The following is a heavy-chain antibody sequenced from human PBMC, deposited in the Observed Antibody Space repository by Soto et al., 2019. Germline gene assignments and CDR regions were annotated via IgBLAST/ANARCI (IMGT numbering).Heavy chain of an antibody. D-gene: IGHD3-16*01. J-gene: IGHJ4*02. CDR2: IYWDDDK. Sequence: QITLKESGPTLVKPTQTLTLTCTFSGFSLITSGVGVGWIRQPPGKALEWLALIYWDDDKRYSPSLKSRLTITKDTAKNQVVLTMTNMDPVDTATYYCAYRRRGSYFDSWGQGTLVTVSS. CDR1: GFSLITSGVG. V-gene: IGHV2-5*02. CDR3: AYRRRGSYFDS.